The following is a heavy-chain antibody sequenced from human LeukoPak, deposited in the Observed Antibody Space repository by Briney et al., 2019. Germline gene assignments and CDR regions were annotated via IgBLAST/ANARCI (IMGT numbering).Heavy chain of an antibody. CDR3: ARQMIVVVYGFDI. CDR1: GFTFSIYA. V-gene: IGHV3-23*01. Sequence: GGSLRLSCAVSGFTFSIYAMSWVRQAPGKGLEWVSVISDSGGSTYYADSVKGRFTISRDNSKNTLYLQMNSLRAEDTALYFCARQMIVVVYGFDIWGQGTMVTVSS. CDR2: ISDSGGST. J-gene: IGHJ3*02. D-gene: IGHD2-21*01.